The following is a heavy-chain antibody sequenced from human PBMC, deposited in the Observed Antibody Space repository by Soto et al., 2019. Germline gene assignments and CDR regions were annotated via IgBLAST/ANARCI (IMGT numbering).Heavy chain of an antibody. CDR2: ISCDGSNK. V-gene: IGHV3-30*18. Sequence: PGGSLTLSCAASGFTFSTWGMHWVRQAPGKGLVCVAVISCDGSNKYYADSVKGRFTISRDNCKHTLYLEMKSRRSDDPAVHGFAKDGPTLTPYGNPAPGDYPGQRPRVTVGS. D-gene: IGHD4-4*01. CDR1: GFTFSTWG. CDR3: AKDGPTLTPYGNPAPGDY. J-gene: IGHJ4*02.